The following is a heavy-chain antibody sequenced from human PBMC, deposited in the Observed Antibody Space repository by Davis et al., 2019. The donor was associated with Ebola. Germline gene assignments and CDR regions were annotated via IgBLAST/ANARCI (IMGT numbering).Heavy chain of an antibody. D-gene: IGHD3-10*01. J-gene: IGHJ5*02. V-gene: IGHV4-31*03. CDR1: GGSISSGGYY. CDR3: AGFRELLPASSARDNWFDP. CDR2: IYYSGST. Sequence: MPSETLSLTCTVSGGSISSGGYYWSWIRQHPGKGLEWIGYIYYSGSTYYNPSLKSRVTISVDTSKNQFSLKLSSVTAADTAVYYCAGFRELLPASSARDNWFDPWGQGTLVTVSS.